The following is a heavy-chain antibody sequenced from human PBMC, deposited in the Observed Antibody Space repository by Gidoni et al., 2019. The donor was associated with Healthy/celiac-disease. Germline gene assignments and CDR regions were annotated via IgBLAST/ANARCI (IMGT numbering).Heavy chain of an antibody. D-gene: IGHD2-2*02. CDR3: AGSCSSTSCHRTLDAFDI. J-gene: IGHJ3*02. V-gene: IGHV3-21*01. Sequence: EVQLVESGGGLVKPGGSLRLSCAASRFTFSSYSMNWVRQAPGKGLEWVSSISSSSSYIYYADSVKGRFTISRDNAKNSLYLQMNSLRAEDTAVYYCAGSCSSTSCHRTLDAFDIWGQGTMVTVSS. CDR1: RFTFSSYS. CDR2: ISSSSSYI.